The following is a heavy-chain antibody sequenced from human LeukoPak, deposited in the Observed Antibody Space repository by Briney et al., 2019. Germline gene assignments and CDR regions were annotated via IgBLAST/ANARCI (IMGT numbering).Heavy chain of an antibody. CDR3: ARAVTGTSLVDF. D-gene: IGHD6-19*01. CDR1: GGSIGGDH. CDR2: ISYTGST. V-gene: IGHV4-59*08. Sequence: SETLSLTCTISGGSIGGDHWSWIRQAPGEGLEWIGYISYTGSTSYNPSLRSRVTISLNTPENQFSLRLTSVSAADTAVYYCARAVTGTSLVDFWGQGTLVAVSS. J-gene: IGHJ4*02.